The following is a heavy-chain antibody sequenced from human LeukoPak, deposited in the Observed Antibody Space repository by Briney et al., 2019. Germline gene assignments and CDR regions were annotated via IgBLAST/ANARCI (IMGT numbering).Heavy chain of an antibody. CDR2: IIPIFGTA. CDR3: AREGDILTGYSTRIWSAFDY. J-gene: IGHJ4*02. D-gene: IGHD3-9*01. Sequence: ASVKVSXKASGGTFSSYAISWVRQAPGQGLEWMGGIIPIFGTANYAQKFQGRVTITADESTSTAYMELSSLRSEDTAVYYCAREGDILTGYSTRIWSAFDYWGQGTLVTVSS. V-gene: IGHV1-69*13. CDR1: GGTFSSYA.